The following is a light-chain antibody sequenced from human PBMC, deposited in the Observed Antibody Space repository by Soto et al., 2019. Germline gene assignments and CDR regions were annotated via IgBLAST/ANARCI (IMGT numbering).Light chain of an antibody. V-gene: IGLV1-44*01. CDR2: SNN. CDR1: SSNIGSNT. J-gene: IGLJ3*02. Sequence: QSVLTQPPSTSGAPGQRVTISCSGASSNIGSNTVNWYQQLPGTAPKLLIYSNNQRPSRVPDRFSGSKSGTSASLAIGGLQSEDEADYYCASWDDSLNNWVFGGGTKLTVL. CDR3: ASWDDSLNNWV.